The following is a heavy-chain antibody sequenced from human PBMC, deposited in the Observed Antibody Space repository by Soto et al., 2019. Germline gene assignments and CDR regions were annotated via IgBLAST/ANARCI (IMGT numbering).Heavy chain of an antibody. D-gene: IGHD6-6*01. CDR1: GFTFSSYG. V-gene: IGHV3-33*01. CDR3: ARDGSSSSSYYYYGMDV. Sequence: GGSQRLSCAASGFTFSSYGMHWVRQAPGKGLEWVAVIWYDGSNKYYADSVKGRFTISRDNSKNTLYLQMNSLRAEDTAVYYCARDGSSSSSYYYYGMDVWGQGTTVTVSS. CDR2: IWYDGSNK. J-gene: IGHJ6*02.